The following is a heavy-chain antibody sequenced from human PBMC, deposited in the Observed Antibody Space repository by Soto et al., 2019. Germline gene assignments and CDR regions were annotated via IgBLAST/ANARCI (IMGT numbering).Heavy chain of an antibody. J-gene: IGHJ5*02. CDR2: IYHSGST. D-gene: IGHD1-7*01. CDR1: GGSVRDGSYY. Sequence: SETLSLTCTVSGGSVRDGSYYWAWLRQPPGKVLEWIGHIYHSGSTIYNPSLKSRVTILXXXSXSXFXLXXXSMTXADTAVYYCAGYNWNYYFDPWGQGTLVTVSS. CDR3: AGYNWNYYFDP. V-gene: IGHV4-61*01.